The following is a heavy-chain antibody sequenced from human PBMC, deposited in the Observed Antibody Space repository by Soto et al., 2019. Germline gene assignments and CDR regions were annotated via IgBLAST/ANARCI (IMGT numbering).Heavy chain of an antibody. D-gene: IGHD3-10*01. CDR2: SYYSGST. CDR3: AKGXMDNYYRQGTNKGYYYYGLDV. V-gene: IGHV4-39*01. J-gene: IGHJ6*01. CDR1: GGSISSSSYY. Sequence: TSETLSLTCTVSGGSISSSSYYWGWIRQAPGKGLEWIGSSYYSGSTYYNPSLKSRVTISVDTSKNQFSLKLSSVTAADTAVYYWAKGXMDNYYRQGTNKGYYYYGLDVWGEGTAVIVAT.